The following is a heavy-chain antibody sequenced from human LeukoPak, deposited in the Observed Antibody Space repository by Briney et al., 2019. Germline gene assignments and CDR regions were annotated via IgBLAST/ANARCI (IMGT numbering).Heavy chain of an antibody. CDR3: AKDIGYYGSGLFDC. CDR1: GFTFSSYS. CDR2: ISSSSSTI. J-gene: IGHJ4*02. D-gene: IGHD3-10*01. V-gene: IGHV3-48*04. Sequence: SGGSLRLSCAASGFTFSSYSMNWVRQAPGKGLEWVSYISSSSSTIYYADSVKGRFTISRDNAKNSLYLQMNSLRAEDMALYYCAKDIGYYGSGLFDCWGQGTLVTVSS.